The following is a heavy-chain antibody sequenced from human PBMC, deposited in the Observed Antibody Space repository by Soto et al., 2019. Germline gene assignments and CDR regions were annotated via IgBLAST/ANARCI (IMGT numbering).Heavy chain of an antibody. V-gene: IGHV3-21*01. CDR2: ISSSSAYI. J-gene: IGHJ1*01. Sequence: EVQLVESGGGLVKPGGSLRLSCIGSGFIFSSSTMTWVRQAPGKGLEWVSSISSSSAYIYNADSLKGRFSISRDNAKNSLYLQMDSLRAEDTAVYFCARDLGEMYAVWGLGALVTVSS. D-gene: IGHD2-8*01. CDR1: GFIFSSST. CDR3: ARDLGEMYAV.